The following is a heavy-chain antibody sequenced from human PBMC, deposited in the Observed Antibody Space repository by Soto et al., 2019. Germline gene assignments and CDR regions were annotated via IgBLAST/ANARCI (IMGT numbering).Heavy chain of an antibody. D-gene: IGHD2-15*01. CDR1: GXRVASYG. CDR2: IVSDGSEK. CDR3: ARDDIGDPNAFAM. Sequence: GSLRLSCVASGXRVASYGFDWVHQAPGKGLEWVAVIVSDGSEKNHADSVKDRFTISRDNSKNTLYLQMDSLRAGDTALYYCARDDIGDPNAFAMWGQGTMGTVSS. V-gene: IGHV3-33*01. J-gene: IGHJ3*02.